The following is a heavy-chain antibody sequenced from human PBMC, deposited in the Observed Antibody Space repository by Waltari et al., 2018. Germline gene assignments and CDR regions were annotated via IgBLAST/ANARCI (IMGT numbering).Heavy chain of an antibody. CDR2: ISGSGCST. CDR1: GFTFSSYA. Sequence: EVQLLESGGGLVQPGGSLRISCAASGFTFSSYAMRWVRQAPGKGLEWVSAISGSGCSTYYADSVKGRFTISRDNSKNTLYLQMNSLRAEDTAVYYCAKITPADGSAFDIWGQGTMVTVSS. CDR3: AKITPADGSAFDI. D-gene: IGHD3-10*01. J-gene: IGHJ3*02. V-gene: IGHV3-23*01.